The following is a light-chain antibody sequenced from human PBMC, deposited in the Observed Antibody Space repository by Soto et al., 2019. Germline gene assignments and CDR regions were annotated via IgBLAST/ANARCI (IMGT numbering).Light chain of an antibody. CDR2: GVT. CDR1: SGDVGFYDF. V-gene: IGLV2-14*03. J-gene: IGLJ3*02. Sequence: QSVLTQPASMSGSPGQSITISCTGTSGDVGFYDFVSWYQQHPGKVPRLIIYGVTKRPSGVSHRFSGSKSGNTASLTISGLQVEDDADYSCSSYTGSSTYLFGGGTQLTVL. CDR3: SSYTGSSTYL.